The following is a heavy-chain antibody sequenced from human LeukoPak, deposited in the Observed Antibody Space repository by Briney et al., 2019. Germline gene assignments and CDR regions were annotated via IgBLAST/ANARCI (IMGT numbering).Heavy chain of an antibody. CDR3: ARLPAYSSGWYADY. D-gene: IGHD6-19*01. Sequence: SETLSLTCTVSGGSISSYYWSWIRQPPGKGLEWIGYIYYSGSTNYNPSLKSRVTISVDTSKNQFSLKLSSVTAADTAVYYCARLPAYSSGWYADYWGQGTLVTVSS. CDR1: GGSISSYY. CDR2: IYYSGST. V-gene: IGHV4-59*01. J-gene: IGHJ4*02.